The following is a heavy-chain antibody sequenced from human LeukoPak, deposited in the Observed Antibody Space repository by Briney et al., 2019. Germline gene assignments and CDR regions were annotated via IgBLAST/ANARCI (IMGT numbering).Heavy chain of an antibody. V-gene: IGHV4-34*01. CDR2: IYHSGST. CDR1: GRSFSGYY. J-gene: IGHJ5*02. CDR3: ARVYSSDNWFDP. D-gene: IGHD6-19*01. Sequence: SETLSLTCAVYGRSFSGYYWTWIRQTPGKGLEWIGEIYHSGSTNYNPSLKSRVTISVDKSKNQLSLKLRSVTAADTAVYYCARVYSSDNWFDPWGQGTLVTVSS.